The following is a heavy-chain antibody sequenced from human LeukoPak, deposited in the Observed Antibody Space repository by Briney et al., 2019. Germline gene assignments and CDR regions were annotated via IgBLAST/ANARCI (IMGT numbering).Heavy chain of an antibody. CDR1: GGSISSGGYY. CDR3: AREQLPQYYFDY. J-gene: IGHJ4*02. CDR2: IYHSGST. D-gene: IGHD2-2*01. Sequence: PSQTLSLTCTVSGGSISSGGYYWSWIRQPPGKGLEWIGYIYHSGSTYYNPSLKSRVTISVDRSKNQFSLKLNSVTAADTAVYYCAREQLPQYYFDYWGQGTLVTVSS. V-gene: IGHV4-30-2*01.